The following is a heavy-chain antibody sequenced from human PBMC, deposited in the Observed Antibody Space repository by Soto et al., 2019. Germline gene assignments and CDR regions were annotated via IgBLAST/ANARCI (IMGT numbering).Heavy chain of an antibody. D-gene: IGHD3-22*01. CDR2: IYYSGST. CDR3: ASVRDYDSSGYTFDY. Sequence: PSETLYLTCTVSGGSISSYYWSWIRQPPGKGLEWIGYIYYSGSTNYNPSLKSRVTISVDTSKNQFSLKLSSVTAADTAVYYCASVRDYDSSGYTFDYRAQGTTVTVSS. J-gene: IGHJ4*03. V-gene: IGHV4-59*01. CDR1: GGSISSYY.